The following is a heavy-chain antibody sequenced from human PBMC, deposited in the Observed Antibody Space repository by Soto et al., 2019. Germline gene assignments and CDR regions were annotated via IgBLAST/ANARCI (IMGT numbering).Heavy chain of an antibody. CDR1: GFSFSSIGEG. J-gene: IGHJ6*02. CDR2: IYWDDGK. CDR3: VQSRCGRDFLLSYSSHSYYGLDV. D-gene: IGHD2-21*02. V-gene: IGHV2-5*02. Sequence: QITLKESGPTLVKPTQTLTLTCTFPGFSFSSIGEGVGWIRQPPGKALEWLALIYWDDGKRYSPSLKSRITISKDTSNNQFVLTMTPPTPVDTATYYCVQSRCGRDFLLSYSSHSYYGLDVCGQCTTVTVSS.